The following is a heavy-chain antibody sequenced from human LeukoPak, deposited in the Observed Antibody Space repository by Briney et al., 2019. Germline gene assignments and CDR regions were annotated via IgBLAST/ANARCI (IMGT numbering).Heavy chain of an antibody. D-gene: IGHD2-15*01. CDR2: IYTSGST. CDR3: VREGSRGS. V-gene: IGHV4-61*02. Sequence: SETLSLTCTVSGGSISSGSYYGSWIRQPAGKGLEWIGRIYTSGSTNYNPSLKSRVTISVDTSKNQFSLKLSSVTAADTAVYYCVREGSRGSWGQGTLVTVSS. J-gene: IGHJ4*02. CDR1: GGSISSGSYY.